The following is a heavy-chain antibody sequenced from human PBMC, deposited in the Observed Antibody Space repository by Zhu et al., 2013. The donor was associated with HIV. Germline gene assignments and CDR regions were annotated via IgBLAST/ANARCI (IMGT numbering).Heavy chain of an antibody. J-gene: IGHJ6*02. D-gene: IGHD5-18*01. Sequence: QVQLEQSGAEVKKPGASVKVSCKASGYTLTSYDISWVRQATGQGLEWMGWMNPNSGNTGYAQKFQGRVTMTRNTSISTAYMELSSLRSEDTALYYCARVTSGYSYALGGYYYGMDVWGQGTTGHRLL. V-gene: IGHV1-8*01. CDR2: MNPNSGNT. CDR1: GYTLTSYD. CDR3: ARVTSGYSYALGGYYYGMDV.